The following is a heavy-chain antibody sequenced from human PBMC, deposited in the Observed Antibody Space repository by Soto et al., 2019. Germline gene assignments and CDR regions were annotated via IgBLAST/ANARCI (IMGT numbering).Heavy chain of an antibody. CDR2: ISGSGGST. Sequence: GGSLRLSCAASGFTFSSYAMSWVRQAPGKGLEWVSAISGSGGSTYYADSVKGRFTISRDNSKNTLYLQMNSLRAEDTAVYYCAKWAHDYSNRRELTGPGDVWGQGTTVTVSS. J-gene: IGHJ6*02. V-gene: IGHV3-23*01. CDR3: AKWAHDYSNRRELTGPGDV. CDR1: GFTFSSYA. D-gene: IGHD4-4*01.